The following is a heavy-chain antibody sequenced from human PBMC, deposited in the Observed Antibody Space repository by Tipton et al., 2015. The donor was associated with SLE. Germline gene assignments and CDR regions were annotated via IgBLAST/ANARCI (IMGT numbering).Heavy chain of an antibody. V-gene: IGHV4-39*07. J-gene: IGHJ5*02. D-gene: IGHD2-15*01. CDR2: IYHSGST. CDR1: GGSISSSSYY. CDR3: ARAPTGVVAATHWFDP. Sequence: TLSLTCTVSGGSISSSSYYWGWIRQPPGEGLEWIGSIYHSGSTYYNPSLKSRVTISVDTSKNPFSLKLSSVTAADTAVYYCARAPTGVVAATHWFDPWGQGTLVTVSS.